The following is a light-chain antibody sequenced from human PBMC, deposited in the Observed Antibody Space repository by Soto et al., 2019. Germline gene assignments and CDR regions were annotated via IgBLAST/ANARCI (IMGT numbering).Light chain of an antibody. CDR1: SSDVGGYNF. Sequence: QSALTQVASVSGFPGQSISISCTGTSSDVGGYNFVSWYQLHPGRAPKLIIFDVSNRTSGVSNRFSGSKSGNTASLTISGLQAEDEADYYCSSYSSSIYVIFGVGTKLTVL. CDR2: DVS. CDR3: SSYSSSIYVI. V-gene: IGLV2-14*03. J-gene: IGLJ2*01.